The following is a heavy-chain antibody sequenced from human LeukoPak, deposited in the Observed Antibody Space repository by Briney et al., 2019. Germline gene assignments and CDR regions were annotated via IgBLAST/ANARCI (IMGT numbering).Heavy chain of an antibody. CDR2: ISSSSSYI. V-gene: IGHV3-21*01. CDR1: GFTFSSYS. Sequence: GGSLRLSCAASGFTFSSYSMNWVRQAPGKGLEWVSSISSSSSYIYYADSVKGRFTISRDNAKNSLYLQMNSLRAEDTAVYYCARYDSSGYLINGASDYWGQGTRVTVSS. CDR3: ARYDSSGYLINGASDY. D-gene: IGHD3-22*01. J-gene: IGHJ4*02.